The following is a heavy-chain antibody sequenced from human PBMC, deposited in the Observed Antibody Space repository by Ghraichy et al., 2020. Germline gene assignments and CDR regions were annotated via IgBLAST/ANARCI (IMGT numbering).Heavy chain of an antibody. V-gene: IGHV4-59*01. CDR2: IYYTGST. CDR1: GGSINNFY. J-gene: IGHJ4*02. CDR3: ARDGSSATLTKGPHFDN. Sequence: SETLSLTCTVSGGSINNFYWSWIRQPPGKGLEWVGYIYYTGSTNYNPSLKSRVTISLDTSKNQFSLRLSSVTSADTAVYYCARDGSSATLTKGPHFDNWGQGTLVTVSS. D-gene: IGHD4-11*01.